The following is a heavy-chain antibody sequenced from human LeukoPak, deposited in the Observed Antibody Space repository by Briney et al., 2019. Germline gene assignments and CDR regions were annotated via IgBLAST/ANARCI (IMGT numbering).Heavy chain of an antibody. Sequence: GGSLRLSCAASGFTFSTYGMHWVRQAPGKGLEWVAFIRYNGNNKYYADSVKGRFTISRGNSKNTLFLQMNSLRADDTAVYYCAKDGGYSSGWPEYWGQGTLVTVSS. CDR2: IRYNGNNK. CDR1: GFTFSTYG. D-gene: IGHD6-19*01. V-gene: IGHV3-30*02. CDR3: AKDGGYSSGWPEY. J-gene: IGHJ4*02.